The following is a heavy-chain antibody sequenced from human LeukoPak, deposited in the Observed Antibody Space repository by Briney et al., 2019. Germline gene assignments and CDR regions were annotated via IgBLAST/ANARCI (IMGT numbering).Heavy chain of an antibody. V-gene: IGHV4-4*07. CDR1: GGSISSYY. CDR2: IHTSGST. D-gene: IGHD3-10*01. J-gene: IGHJ6*03. Sequence: SETLSLTCTVSGGSISSYYWSWIRQPAGKGLEWIGRIHTSGSTNYNLSLKSRVTMSVDTSKNQFPLKLSSVTAVDTAVYYCVRDRYYYGSGSYPYMDVWGKGTTVTISS. CDR3: VRDRYYYGSGSYPYMDV.